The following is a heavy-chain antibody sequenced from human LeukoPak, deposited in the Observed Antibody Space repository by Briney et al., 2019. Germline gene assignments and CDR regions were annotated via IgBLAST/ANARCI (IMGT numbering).Heavy chain of an antibody. D-gene: IGHD3-22*01. CDR2: LNQDGSGK. J-gene: IGHJ5*02. Sequence: SGGPLTLSCGASGLSFSSYWMGWVRQPPGKGLEWVASLNQDGSGKYYVDFVKGRFTISRDHAKDSLGLQMNSLRAEDTAVYFCAKGLDVRHNNSGHYSNWFDPWGQGTLVTVSS. CDR3: AKGLDVRHNNSGHYSNWFDP. V-gene: IGHV3-7*05. CDR1: GLSFSSYW.